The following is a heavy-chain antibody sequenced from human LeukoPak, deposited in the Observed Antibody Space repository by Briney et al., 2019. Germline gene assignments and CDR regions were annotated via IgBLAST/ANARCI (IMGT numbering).Heavy chain of an antibody. Sequence: HGVSLRLSCAASGFTFSGYAMSWVRQAPGKGLEWVSAISGSGGSKYYADSVKGRFTISRDNSKNTLYLQMNSLRAEDTAVYYCAKGRGHVLRYFDWLLDYWGQGTLVTVSS. D-gene: IGHD3-9*01. CDR1: GFTFSGYA. CDR3: AKGRGHVLRYFDWLLDY. V-gene: IGHV3-23*01. J-gene: IGHJ4*02. CDR2: ISGSGGSK.